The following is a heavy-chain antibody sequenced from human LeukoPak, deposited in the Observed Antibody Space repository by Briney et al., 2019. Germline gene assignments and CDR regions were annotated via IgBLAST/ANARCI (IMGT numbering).Heavy chain of an antibody. CDR3: ARDNTGYCSSTSCYESWFDP. V-gene: IGHV4-59*11. CDR2: IIYSGST. D-gene: IGHD2-2*01. CDR1: GGSISSHY. Sequence: PAETLTLTCTVSGGSISSHYWSWIRQPPGKGLEWIGYIIYSGSTKYNPSLKSRVTISVDTSKNQFSLKPSSVTAADTAVYYCARDNTGYCSSTSCYESWFDPWGQGTLVTVSS. J-gene: IGHJ5*02.